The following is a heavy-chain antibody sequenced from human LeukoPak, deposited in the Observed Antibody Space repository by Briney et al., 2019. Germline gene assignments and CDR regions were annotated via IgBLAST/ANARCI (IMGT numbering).Heavy chain of an antibody. Sequence: GGSLRLSCAASGFTFSSYAMSWVRQAPGKGLAWVSAISGSGGSTYYADSVKGRFTISRDNSKNTLYLQMNSLRAEDTAVYYCAKVDGYSSSGSFDYWGQGTLVTVSS. CDR3: AKVDGYSSSGSFDY. V-gene: IGHV3-23*01. D-gene: IGHD6-6*01. CDR1: GFTFSSYA. J-gene: IGHJ4*02. CDR2: ISGSGGST.